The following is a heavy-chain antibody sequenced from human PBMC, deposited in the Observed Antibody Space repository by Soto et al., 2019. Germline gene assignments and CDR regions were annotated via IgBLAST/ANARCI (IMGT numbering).Heavy chain of an antibody. CDR3: ARDQSVDTAMEIDY. Sequence: QVQLVESGGGGVQPGRSLRLSCAASGFTFSSYGMHWVRQAPGKGLEWVAVIWYDGSNKYYADSVKGRFTISRDNSKNTLYLQMNSLRAEDTAVYYCARDQSVDTAMEIDYWGQGPLVTVSS. D-gene: IGHD5-18*01. CDR1: GFTFSSYG. CDR2: IWYDGSNK. V-gene: IGHV3-33*01. J-gene: IGHJ4*02.